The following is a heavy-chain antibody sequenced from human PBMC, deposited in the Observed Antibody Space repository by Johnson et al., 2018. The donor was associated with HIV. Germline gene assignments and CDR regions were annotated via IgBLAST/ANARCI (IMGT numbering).Heavy chain of an antibody. V-gene: IGHV3-30*04. J-gene: IGHJ3*02. Sequence: QVQLVESGGGVVQPGRSLRLSCAASGFIFSSYVMYWVRQAPGKGLEWVAVISYDGSNKYYADSVKGRFTISRDNSKNTLYLQMNSLRAEDTAVYYCAKEGMGWLHHDAFDIWDQGTMVTVSS. CDR3: AKEGMGWLHHDAFDI. CDR1: GFIFSSYV. D-gene: IGHD5-24*01. CDR2: ISYDGSNK.